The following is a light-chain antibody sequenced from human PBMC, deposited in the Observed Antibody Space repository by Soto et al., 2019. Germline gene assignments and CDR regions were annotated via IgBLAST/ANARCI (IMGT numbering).Light chain of an antibody. CDR2: GAS. J-gene: IGKJ1*01. CDR1: QSVTSNY. CDR3: QHYGGSPWT. Sequence: EIVLTQSPGTLSLSPGDVATLSCRASQSVTSNYLAWYQRKPGQAPRLLIYGASSRATGIPDRFSGSGSGTDFTLTINRLEPEDFAVYYCQHYGGSPWTFGQGTKVEI. V-gene: IGKV3-20*01.